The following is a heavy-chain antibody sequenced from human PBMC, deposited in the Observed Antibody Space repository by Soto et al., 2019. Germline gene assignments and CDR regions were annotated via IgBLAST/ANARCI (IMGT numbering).Heavy chain of an antibody. V-gene: IGHV1-2*04. Sequence: APVRVSCKASGYSFTDYHLHWVRQAPGEVLECLGLINPTRGVTIPAQKFQGWVTITTDTSISTASMELTRLTSDDTAIYYCARDLAARRGYCYCMDVWGRGTTVPVSS. CDR1: GYSFTDYH. D-gene: IGHD6-6*01. J-gene: IGHJ6*02. CDR2: INPTRGVT. CDR3: ARDLAARRGYCYCMDV.